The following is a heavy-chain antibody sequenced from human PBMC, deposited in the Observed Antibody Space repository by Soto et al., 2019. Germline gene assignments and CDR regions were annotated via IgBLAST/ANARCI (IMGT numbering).Heavy chain of an antibody. Sequence: QMQLQKSGPGLVKPSETLSLTCTVSGGSISSSSYYWGWIRQPPGKGLEWIGSIYYSGSTYYNPSHKRRLTIAVGRPKNDFSLKLSSMTVAHTAVYYCSRQTGRYDYSSCFGYWGQGTLVTVSS. CDR1: GGSISSSSYY. D-gene: IGHD4-4*01. CDR3: SRQTGRYDYSSCFGY. V-gene: IGHV4-39*01. CDR2: IYYSGST. J-gene: IGHJ4*02.